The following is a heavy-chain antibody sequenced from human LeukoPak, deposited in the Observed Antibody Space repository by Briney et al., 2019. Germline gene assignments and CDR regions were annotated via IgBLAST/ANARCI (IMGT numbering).Heavy chain of an antibody. Sequence: GGSLRLSCAASGFTFSGSAVHWVRQASGKGLEWVGRIRSKANSYATAYAASVKGRFTISRDDSKNTAYLQMNSLKTEDTAVYYCTRHVAARQNWFDPWGQGTLVTVSS. CDR3: TRHVAARQNWFDP. V-gene: IGHV3-73*01. D-gene: IGHD6-6*01. J-gene: IGHJ5*02. CDR1: GFTFSGSA. CDR2: IRSKANSYAT.